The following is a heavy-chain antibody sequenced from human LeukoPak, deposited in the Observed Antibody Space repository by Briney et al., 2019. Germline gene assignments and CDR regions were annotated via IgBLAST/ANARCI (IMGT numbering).Heavy chain of an antibody. CDR3: VELGITMIGGV. D-gene: IGHD3-10*02. V-gene: IGHV3-48*03. J-gene: IGHJ6*04. CDR2: ISSSGSTI. CDR1: GFTFSSYE. Sequence: GGSLRLSCAASGFTFSSYEMNWVRQAPGKGLEWVSYISSSGSTIYYADSVKGRFTISRDNAKNSLYLQMNSLRAEDTAVYYCVELGITMIGGVWGKGTTVSISS.